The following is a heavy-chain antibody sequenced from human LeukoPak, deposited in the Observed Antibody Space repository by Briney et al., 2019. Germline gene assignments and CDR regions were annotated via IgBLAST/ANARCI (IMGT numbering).Heavy chain of an antibody. V-gene: IGHV4-61*09. Sequence: SETLSLTCTVSGGSISSGSYYWSWIRQPAGKGLEWIGHIYTSGSTNYNPSLKSRATISVDTSKNQFSLKLSSVTAADTAVYYCARVPGYCSGGSCYYYYGMDVWGKGTTVTVSS. CDR3: ARVPGYCSGGSCYYYYGMDV. J-gene: IGHJ6*04. CDR1: GGSISSGSYY. D-gene: IGHD2-15*01. CDR2: IYTSGST.